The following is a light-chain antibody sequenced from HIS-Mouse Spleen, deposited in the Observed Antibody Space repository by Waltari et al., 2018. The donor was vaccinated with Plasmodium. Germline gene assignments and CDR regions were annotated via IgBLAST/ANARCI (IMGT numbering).Light chain of an antibody. J-gene: IGLJ3*02. CDR2: EGS. CDR3: CSYAGSSTWV. V-gene: IGLV2-23*01. CDR1: TSAVGSYNL. Sequence: QSALTQPASVSGSPGQSITISCTGTTSAVGSYNLFSWYQQPPGQAPKLMIDEGSKRPSGVSNRFSGSKSGNTASLTISGLQAEDEADYYCCSYAGSSTWVFGGGTKLTVL.